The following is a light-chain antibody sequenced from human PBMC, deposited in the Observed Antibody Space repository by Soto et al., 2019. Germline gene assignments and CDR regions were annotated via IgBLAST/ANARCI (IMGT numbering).Light chain of an antibody. V-gene: IGKV1-39*01. CDR1: QSICSY. CDR2: AAS. CDR3: QQSYSTPWT. J-gene: IGKJ1*01. Sequence: DIQMTQSPSSLSASVGDSVTITCRASQSICSYLNWYQQKPGKAPKLLIYAASSLQSGVPSRFSGSGSGTDFTLTISSLQPEDFATYYCQQSYSTPWTFGQGTKVEIK.